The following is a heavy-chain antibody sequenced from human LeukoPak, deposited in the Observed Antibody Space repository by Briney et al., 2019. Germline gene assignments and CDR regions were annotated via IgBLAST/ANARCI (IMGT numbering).Heavy chain of an antibody. CDR2: ISSSTSTI. CDR3: ARDLGKWAVAGTFAN. D-gene: IGHD6-19*01. V-gene: IGHV3-48*01. Sequence: GGSLRLSCAASGFTFSSYSMNWVRQAPGKGLEWVSYISSSTSTIYYADSVKGRFTISRDNSGNTLYLQMNSLRAEDTAVYYCARDLGKWAVAGTFANWGQGTLVTVSS. CDR1: GFTFSSYS. J-gene: IGHJ4*02.